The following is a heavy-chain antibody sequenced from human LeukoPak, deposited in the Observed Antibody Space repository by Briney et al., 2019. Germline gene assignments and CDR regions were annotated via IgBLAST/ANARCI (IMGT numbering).Heavy chain of an antibody. CDR3: ASSRSSGFYYENY. J-gene: IGHJ4*02. V-gene: IGHV3-48*03. Sequence: GGSLRLSCAASGFTFSSYEMNWVRQAPGKGLEWVSYISCSGSTKSYADSVKGRFTISRDNAKNSLYLQVNSLRAEDTAVYYCASSRSSGFYYENYWGQGTLVTVSS. CDR1: GFTFSSYE. CDR2: ISCSGSTK. D-gene: IGHD3-22*01.